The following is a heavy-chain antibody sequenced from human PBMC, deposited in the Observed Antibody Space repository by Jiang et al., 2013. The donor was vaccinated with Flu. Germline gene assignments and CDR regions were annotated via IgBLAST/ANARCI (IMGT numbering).Heavy chain of an antibody. D-gene: IGHD7-27*01. J-gene: IGHJ4*02. CDR2: ISYDGSNK. CDR1: GFTFSSYG. CDR3: AKDLGQPHDY. Sequence: VQLLESGGGVVQPGRSLRLSCAASGFTFSSYGMHWVRQAPGKGLEWVAVISYDGSNKYYADSVKGRFTISRDNSKNTLYLQMNSLRAEDTAVYYCAKDLGQPHDYWGQGTLVTVSS. V-gene: IGHV3-30*18.